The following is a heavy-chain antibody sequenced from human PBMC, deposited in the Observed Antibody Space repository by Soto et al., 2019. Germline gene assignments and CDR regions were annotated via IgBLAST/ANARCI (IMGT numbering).Heavy chain of an antibody. D-gene: IGHD1-26*01. J-gene: IGHJ6*02. CDR2: IRSKANSYAT. CDR3: TRVGATSYYYYGMDV. Sequence: GGSLRLSCAASGFTFSGSAMHWVRQASGKGLEWVGRIRSKANSYATAYAASVKGRFTISRDDSKNTAYLQMNSLKTEDTAVYYCTRVGATSYYYYGMDVWGQGTTVTVSS. CDR1: GFTFSGSA. V-gene: IGHV3-73*01.